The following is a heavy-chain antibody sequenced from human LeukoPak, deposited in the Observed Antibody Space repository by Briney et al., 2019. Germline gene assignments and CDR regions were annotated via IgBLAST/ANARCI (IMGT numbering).Heavy chain of an antibody. D-gene: IGHD3-22*01. CDR3: ARVPYYYDSSQADAFDI. CDR2: IYYSGST. CDR1: GGSISSYY. Sequence: PSETLSLTCTVSGGSISSYYWSWIRQPPGKGLEWIGYIYYSGSTNYNPSLKSRVTISVDTSKNQFSLKLSSVTAADTAVYYCARVPYYYDSSQADAFDIWGQGTMVTVSS. V-gene: IGHV4-59*01. J-gene: IGHJ3*02.